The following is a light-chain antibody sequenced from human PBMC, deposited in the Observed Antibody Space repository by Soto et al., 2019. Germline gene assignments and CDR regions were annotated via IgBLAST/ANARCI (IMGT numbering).Light chain of an antibody. CDR2: KAS. Sequence: DIQMTQSPSTLSASVGDRVMITCRASQSINNRLAWYQQKPGKAPKLLIYKASSLESGVPSRFSGSGSGTEFTLTISSLQPDDFATYYCQKYNSYLWTFGQGTKVDIK. J-gene: IGKJ1*01. V-gene: IGKV1-5*03. CDR1: QSINNR. CDR3: QKYNSYLWT.